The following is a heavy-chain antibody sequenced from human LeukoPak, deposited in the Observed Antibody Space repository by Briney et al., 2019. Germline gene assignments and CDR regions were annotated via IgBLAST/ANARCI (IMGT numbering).Heavy chain of an antibody. CDR2: INPNIGAT. V-gene: IGHV1-2*02. D-gene: IGHD6-19*01. J-gene: IGHJ4*02. CDR1: GYTFTVYY. Sequence: GASVTVSFTPSGYTFTVYYLHWVRQAPGQALEWMGWINPNIGATMYAQKFQGRVTMTRDTSISTAYMELNSLRSDDTAVYYGARDRVGSGWPRPFYFENWGQGTLVTVSS. CDR3: ARDRVGSGWPRPFYFEN.